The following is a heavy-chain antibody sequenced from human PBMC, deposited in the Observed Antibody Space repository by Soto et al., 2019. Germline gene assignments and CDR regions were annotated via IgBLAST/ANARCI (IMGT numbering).Heavy chain of an antibody. Sequence: QVQLQESGPGLVKPSETLSLTCTVSGGSISSYYWSWIRQPPGKGLEWIGYIYYSGSTNYNPSLKSRVTISVDTSKNQFSLKLSSVTAADTAVYYCVRDFPLWSGYSYYYYYGMDVWGQGTTVTVSS. V-gene: IGHV4-59*01. CDR2: IYYSGST. J-gene: IGHJ6*02. D-gene: IGHD3-3*01. CDR1: GGSISSYY. CDR3: VRDFPLWSGYSYYYYYGMDV.